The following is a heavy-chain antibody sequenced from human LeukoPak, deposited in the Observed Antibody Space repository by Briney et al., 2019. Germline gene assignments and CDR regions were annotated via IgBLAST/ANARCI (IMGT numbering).Heavy chain of an antibody. D-gene: IGHD6-6*01. CDR1: GFTFSSYG. J-gene: IGHJ4*02. Sequence: PGGSLRLSCAASGFTFSSYGMHWVRQAPGKGLEWVAFIRYDGSNKYYADSVKGRFTISRDNSKNTLYLQMNSLRAEDTAVYYCAKGRSARPSFYFDYWGQGTLVTVSS. V-gene: IGHV3-30*02. CDR2: IRYDGSNK. CDR3: AKGRSARPSFYFDY.